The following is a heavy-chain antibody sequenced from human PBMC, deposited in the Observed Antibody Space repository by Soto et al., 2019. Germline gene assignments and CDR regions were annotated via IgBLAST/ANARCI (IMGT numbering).Heavy chain of an antibody. CDR3: VRGGGGGQFDY. J-gene: IGHJ4*02. D-gene: IGHD2-21*01. Sequence: QIKLVESGGGLVKPGGSLRLSCAASGFTFSDFYMTWVRQALGKGLEWLSYLSINSNHKEYGDSVKGRHTISRDNAKNSLYLQMNSLRADDTAVYYCVRGGGGGQFDYWGQGTLVTVSS. V-gene: IGHV3-11*06. CDR2: LSINSNHK. CDR1: GFTFSDFY.